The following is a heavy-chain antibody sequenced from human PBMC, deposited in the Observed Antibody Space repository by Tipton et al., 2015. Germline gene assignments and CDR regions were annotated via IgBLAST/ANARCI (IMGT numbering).Heavy chain of an antibody. CDR1: GFTFSSYG. V-gene: IGHV3-33*01. CDR3: ARENRFGGRGYFDH. CDR2: IWHDGGNK. Sequence: SLRLSCAASGFTFSSYGMHWVRQAPGKGLEWVAVIWHDGGNKYYADSVKGRFTISRDNSKNTLYLQMNSLRAEDTAVYYCARENRFGGRGYFDHWGRGTPVTVSS. D-gene: IGHD2-15*01. J-gene: IGHJ4*02.